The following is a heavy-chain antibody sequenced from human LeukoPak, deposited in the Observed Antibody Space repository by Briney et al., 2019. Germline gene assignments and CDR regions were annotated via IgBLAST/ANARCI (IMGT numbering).Heavy chain of an antibody. CDR1: GFTFSSSS. Sequence: GGSLRLSCAASGFTFSSSSMNWVRQPPGKGLEWISYIRGGDGTMFYADSVKGRFTISRDNAKNSLYLQMNGLRDEDTAVYYCARDEGDGARVYWGQGTLVTVSS. J-gene: IGHJ4*02. CDR3: ARDEGDGARVY. D-gene: IGHD5-24*01. V-gene: IGHV3-48*02. CDR2: IRGGDGTM.